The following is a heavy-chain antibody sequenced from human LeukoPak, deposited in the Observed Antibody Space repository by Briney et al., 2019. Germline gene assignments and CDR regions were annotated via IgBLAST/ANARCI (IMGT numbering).Heavy chain of an antibody. CDR1: GGSISSYY. CDR2: IYYSGST. D-gene: IGHD3-10*01. CDR3: ARQAGGSGSSFDY. V-gene: IGHV4-59*08. J-gene: IGHJ4*02. Sequence: SETLSLTCIVSGGSISSYYWSWIRQPPGKGLEWIGYIYYSGSTDYNPSLKSRVTISVDTSKNQFSLKLSSVTAADTAVYYCARQAGGSGSSFDYWGQGTLVTVSS.